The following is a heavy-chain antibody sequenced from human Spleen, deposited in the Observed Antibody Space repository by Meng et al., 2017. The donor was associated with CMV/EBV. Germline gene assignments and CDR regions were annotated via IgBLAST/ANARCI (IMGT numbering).Heavy chain of an antibody. V-gene: IGHV1-24*01. CDR1: GYTLTELS. CDR2: FDPEDGEI. D-gene: IGHD1-14*01. J-gene: IGHJ4*02. CDR3: ARDLRNPSGTLDY. Sequence: ASVKVSCKVSGYTLTELSIHWVRQAPGKGLEWMGGFDPEDGEIIYAQKFQGRVTMTEDTSTDTAYMELSRLRSDDTAVYYCARDLRNPSGTLDYWGQGTLVTVSS.